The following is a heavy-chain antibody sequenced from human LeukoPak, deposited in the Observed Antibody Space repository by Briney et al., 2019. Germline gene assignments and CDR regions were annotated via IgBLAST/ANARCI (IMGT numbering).Heavy chain of an antibody. Sequence: ASVTVSCKASGYTFTSYYMHWVRQAPGQGLEWMGLINPSGGSTSYAQTFQGRVTMTRDTSTSTVYMELSTLRSEDTAVYYCARLPEVGYIAAAGTRDYWGQGTLVTVSS. V-gene: IGHV1-46*01. CDR1: GYTFTSYY. D-gene: IGHD6-13*01. J-gene: IGHJ4*02. CDR3: ARLPEVGYIAAAGTRDY. CDR2: INPSGGST.